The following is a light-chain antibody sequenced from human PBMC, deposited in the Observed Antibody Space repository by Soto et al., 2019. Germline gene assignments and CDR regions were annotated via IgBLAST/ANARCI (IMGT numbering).Light chain of an antibody. CDR1: QSVLSSSNNKNF. CDR3: QQYHSDPIT. CDR2: WAS. J-gene: IGKJ5*01. Sequence: DFVMTQSPDSLAVSLGERATINCKSSQSVLSSSNNKNFLAWFQQKPGQPPKLLISWASTRESGVPDRFSGSGSGTDFTLTISSVQAEDVAVYYCQQYHSDPITFGQGTRLEIK. V-gene: IGKV4-1*01.